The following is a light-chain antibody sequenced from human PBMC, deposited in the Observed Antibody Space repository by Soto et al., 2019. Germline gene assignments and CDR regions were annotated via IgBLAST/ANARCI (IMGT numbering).Light chain of an antibody. CDR3: QQYNSYRA. Sequence: DIQMTQSPSTLSASVGDRVTITCRASQSISNWLAWHQQKPGKAPKLLIYKASSLESGVPSRFSGSGSGTAFTLTISSLQADDFATYYWQQYNSYRAFGQGTKVEIK. CDR2: KAS. CDR1: QSISNW. J-gene: IGKJ1*01. V-gene: IGKV1-5*03.